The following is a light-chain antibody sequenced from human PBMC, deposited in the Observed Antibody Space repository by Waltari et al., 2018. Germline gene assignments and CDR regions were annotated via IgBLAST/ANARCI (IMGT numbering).Light chain of an antibody. CDR1: QSLLYRSNNKNY. V-gene: IGKV4-1*01. CDR3: QQYYSPPLT. CDR2: WAS. Sequence: DIVMTQSPDSLAVSLGARATINCKSSQSLLYRSNNKNYLAWYQQTPGQPPKLLIYWASTRESGVPDRFSGSGSGTDFTLTISSLQAEDVAVYYCQQYYSPPLTFGQGTKVEV. J-gene: IGKJ1*01.